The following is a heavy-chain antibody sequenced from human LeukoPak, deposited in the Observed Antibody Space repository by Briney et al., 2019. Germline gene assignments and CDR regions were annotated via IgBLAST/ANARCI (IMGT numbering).Heavy chain of an antibody. CDR3: YIPYYDTSAYKGY. Sequence: GGSLRLSCAASGFTFSSYAMTWVRQAPGKGLQWVSAISGSGGSTYYADSVKGRFTISRDNSKNTLYLQMNSLKAEDTAVYYCYIPYYDTSAYKGYWGQGTLVTVSS. J-gene: IGHJ4*02. CDR1: GFTFSSYA. D-gene: IGHD3-22*01. V-gene: IGHV3-23*01. CDR2: ISGSGGST.